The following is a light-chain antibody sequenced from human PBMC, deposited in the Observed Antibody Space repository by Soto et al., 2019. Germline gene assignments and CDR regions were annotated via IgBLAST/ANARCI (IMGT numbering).Light chain of an antibody. V-gene: IGLV7-43*01. CDR1: TGPVTSGYY. CDR2: STD. J-gene: IGLJ2*01. Sequence: QAVVTQEPSLTVSPGGTVTLTCASSTGPVTSGYYPSWFQLKPGQVPRALIYSTDQKHSWTPARFSGSLLGDRAALTLSGVQPGDEAEYYCLLYYDGAQVFGGGTKLTVL. CDR3: LLYYDGAQV.